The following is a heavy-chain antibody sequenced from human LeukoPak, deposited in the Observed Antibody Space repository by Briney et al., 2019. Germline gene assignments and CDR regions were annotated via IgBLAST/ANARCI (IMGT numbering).Heavy chain of an antibody. CDR2: INPSGGST. V-gene: IGHV1-46*01. CDR3: AREGFPPKISDFWSGLGPYYYYGMDV. CDR1: GYTVTSYY. J-gene: IGHJ6*02. D-gene: IGHD3-3*01. Sequence: VASVKVSCKVSGYTVTSYYMHWVRQAPGQGLEWMGIINPSGGSTSYTQKFQGRVTMTRDTSTSTVYMELSSLRSEDTAVYYCAREGFPPKISDFWSGLGPYYYYGMDVWGQGTTVTVSS.